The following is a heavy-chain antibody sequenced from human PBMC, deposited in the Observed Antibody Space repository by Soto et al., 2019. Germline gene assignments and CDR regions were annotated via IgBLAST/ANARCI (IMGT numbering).Heavy chain of an antibody. CDR2: ISSSSSYI. CDR3: ARGGGATMGFDY. J-gene: IGHJ4*02. V-gene: IGHV3-21*01. Sequence: EVQLVESGGGLVKPGGSLRLSCAASGFTFSSYSMNWVRQAPGKGLEWVSSISSSSSYIYYADSVKGRFTISRDNAKSSRYSEVNSRRAGAGDVYYWARGGGATMGFDYWGQGTLVTVSS. D-gene: IGHD5-12*01. CDR1: GFTFSSYS.